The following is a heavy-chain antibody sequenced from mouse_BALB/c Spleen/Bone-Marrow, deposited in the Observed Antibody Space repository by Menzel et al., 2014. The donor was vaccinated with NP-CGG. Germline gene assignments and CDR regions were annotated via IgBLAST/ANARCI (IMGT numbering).Heavy chain of an antibody. CDR3: TRRLLYYAMDY. CDR1: GYTFTSYY. Sequence: QVHVKQSGAELVKPGASVKLSCKASGYTFTSYYMYWVKQRPGQGLEWIGEINPSNGGTNFNEKFKSKATLTVDKSSSTAYMQLSSLTSEDSAVYYCTRRLLYYAMDYWGQGTSVTASS. J-gene: IGHJ4*01. D-gene: IGHD2-13*01. CDR2: INPSNGGT. V-gene: IGHV1S81*02.